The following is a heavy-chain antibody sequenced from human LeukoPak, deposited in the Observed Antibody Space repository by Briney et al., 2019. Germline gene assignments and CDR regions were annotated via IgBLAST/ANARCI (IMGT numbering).Heavy chain of an antibody. Sequence: SETLSLTCTVSGGSISSYYWSWIRQPPGKGLEWIGYIYYSGSTNYNPSLKSRVTISVDTSKNQFSLKLSSVTAADTAVYYCARYHYDYVWGSYRYDYWGQGTLATVSS. CDR3: ARYHYDYVWGSYRYDY. V-gene: IGHV4-59*01. D-gene: IGHD3-16*02. CDR2: IYYSGST. J-gene: IGHJ4*02. CDR1: GGSISSYY.